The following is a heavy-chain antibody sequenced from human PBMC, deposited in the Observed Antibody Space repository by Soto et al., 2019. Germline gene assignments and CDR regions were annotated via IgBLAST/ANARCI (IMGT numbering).Heavy chain of an antibody. CDR3: ARDLDSYDSSGYLDS. CDR1: GFIISNYA. D-gene: IGHD3-22*01. V-gene: IGHV3-30*04. Sequence: GGSLRLSCAASGFIISNYAMHWVRQAPGKGLEWVAVISYDGRSQYYADSVKGRFTISRDTSKNKLYLQMNSLGTEDTSVYYCARDLDSYDSSGYLDSWGQGTLVTVSS. J-gene: IGHJ4*02. CDR2: ISYDGRSQ.